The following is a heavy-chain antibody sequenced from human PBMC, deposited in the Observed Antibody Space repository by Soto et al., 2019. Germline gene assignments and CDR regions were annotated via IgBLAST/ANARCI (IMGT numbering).Heavy chain of an antibody. CDR3: TTVDILTGHYYYYYYYGIDV. Sequence: GGSLRLSCAASGFTFSNAWMNWVRQAPGKGLEWVGRIKSKTDGGTTDYAAPVKGRFTISRDDSKNTLYLQMNSLKTEDTAVYYCTTVDILTGHYYYYYYYGIDVWGQGTTVTVSS. J-gene: IGHJ6*02. CDR2: IKSKTDGGTT. D-gene: IGHD3-9*01. V-gene: IGHV3-15*07. CDR1: GFTFSNAW.